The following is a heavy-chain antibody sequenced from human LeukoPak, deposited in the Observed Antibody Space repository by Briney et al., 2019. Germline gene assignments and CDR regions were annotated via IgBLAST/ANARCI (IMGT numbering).Heavy chain of an antibody. J-gene: IGHJ5*02. CDR2: ISGSGGST. Sequence: GGSLRLSCAAPGFTFSSYAMSWVRQAPGKGLEWVSAISGSGGSTYYADSVKGRFTISRDNSKNTLYLQMNSLRAEDTAVYYCAKDRDKTRYNWFDPWGQGTLVTVSS. CDR3: AKDRDKTRYNWFDP. CDR1: GFTFSSYA. D-gene: IGHD2-15*01. V-gene: IGHV3-23*01.